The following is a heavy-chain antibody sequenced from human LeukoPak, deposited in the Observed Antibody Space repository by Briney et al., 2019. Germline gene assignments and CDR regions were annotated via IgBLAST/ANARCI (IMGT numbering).Heavy chain of an antibody. V-gene: IGHV4-34*01. CDR3: ARDAGSPLNAFDI. CDR1: GGSFSGYY. Sequence: PSETLSLTCAVYGGSFSGYYWSWIRQPPGKGLEWIGEINHSGSTYYNPSLKSRVTISVDTSKNQFSLKLSSVTAADTAVYYCARDAGSPLNAFDIWGQGTMVTVSS. J-gene: IGHJ3*02. CDR2: INHSGST. D-gene: IGHD2-15*01.